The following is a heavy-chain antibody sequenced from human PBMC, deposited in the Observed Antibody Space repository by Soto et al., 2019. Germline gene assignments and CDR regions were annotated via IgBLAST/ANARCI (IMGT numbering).Heavy chain of an antibody. J-gene: IGHJ6*02. CDR3: ARDAVYSNYVNYYYYGMDV. CDR2: IIPIFGTA. D-gene: IGHD4-4*01. V-gene: IGHV1-69*13. Sequence: GASVKVSCKASGGTFSSYAVSWVRQAPGQGLEWMGGIIPIFGTANYAQKFQGRVTITADESTSTAYMELSSLRSEDTAVYYCARDAVYSNYVNYYYYGMDVWGQGPTVTVSS. CDR1: GGTFSSYA.